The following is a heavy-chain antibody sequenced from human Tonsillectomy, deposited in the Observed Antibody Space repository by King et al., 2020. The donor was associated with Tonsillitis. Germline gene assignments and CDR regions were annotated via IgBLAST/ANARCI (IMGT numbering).Heavy chain of an antibody. D-gene: IGHD5-12*01. Sequence: QLVQSGAEVKKPGSSVKVSCKVSGGTFIRNAFSWVRQAPGQGLEWMGGIIPIFGKGNYAQKFQGRVTITADESTNTVYMQLSSLRSEDTGLYYCAWLEGDSGYDSPRVEDFWGQGTLVTVSS. J-gene: IGHJ4*02. CDR3: AWLEGDSGYDSPRVEDF. CDR2: IIPIFGKG. CDR1: GGTFIRNA. V-gene: IGHV1-69*01.